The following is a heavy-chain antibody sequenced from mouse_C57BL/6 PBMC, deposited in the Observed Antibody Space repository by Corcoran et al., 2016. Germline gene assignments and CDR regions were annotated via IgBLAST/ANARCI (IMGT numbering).Heavy chain of an antibody. J-gene: IGHJ2*01. CDR3: ARSLSGYFDY. D-gene: IGHD1-3*01. V-gene: IGHV9-3*01. CDR2: INTYSGVP. Sequence: QIQLVQSGPELKKPGETVKISCKASGYTFTTYGMSWVKQAPGKGLKWMGWINTYSGVPTYADDFKGRFAFSLETSASTAYLQINNLKNEDTATYFCARSLSGYFDYWGQGTTLTVSS. CDR1: GYTFTTYG.